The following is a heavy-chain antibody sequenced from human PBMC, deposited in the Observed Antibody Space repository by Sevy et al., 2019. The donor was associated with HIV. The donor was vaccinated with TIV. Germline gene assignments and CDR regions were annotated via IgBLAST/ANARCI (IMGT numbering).Heavy chain of an antibody. CDR1: GFTFTLYA. J-gene: IGHJ4*02. CDR3: PVVSVEHCPDDCYHRFDY. D-gene: IGHD2-21*02. CDR2: ISYSGTNK. V-gene: IGHV3-30-3*01. Sequence: GGCLRLSCAASGFTFTLYAIHWVRQAPGKGLEWMALISYSGTNKYYAASVKGRCTISRDDSKNTACLQMINLRTDDTAVDYCPVVSVEHCPDDCYHRFDYWGQGTQVTVSS.